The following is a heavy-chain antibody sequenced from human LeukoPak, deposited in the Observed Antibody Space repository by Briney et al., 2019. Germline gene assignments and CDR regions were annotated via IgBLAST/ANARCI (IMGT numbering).Heavy chain of an antibody. V-gene: IGHV3-21*01. J-gene: IGHJ3*02. Sequence: GGSLRLSCAASGFTFSSYAMNWVRQAPGKGLKWVSSISSSSSYIYYADSVKGRFTISRDNAKNSLYLQMNSLRAEDTAVYYCARDSGSTVDAFDIWGQGTMVTVSS. CDR1: GFTFSSYA. CDR2: ISSSSSYI. D-gene: IGHD4-17*01. CDR3: ARDSGSTVDAFDI.